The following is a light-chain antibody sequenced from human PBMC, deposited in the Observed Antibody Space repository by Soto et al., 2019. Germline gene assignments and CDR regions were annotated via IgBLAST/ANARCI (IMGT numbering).Light chain of an antibody. CDR3: SSYSNTSTLYV. V-gene: IGLV2-14*01. CDR1: SKDVGGYNY. CDR2: DVN. J-gene: IGLJ1*01. Sequence: QSALTQPASVSGFPGQSITISCTGTSKDVGGYNYVSWYQKHPGKAPKLKIYDVNKRPSGVSNRFSGSKSGNTASLTISGLQAEDEADYYCSSYSNTSTLYVFGTGTNSPS.